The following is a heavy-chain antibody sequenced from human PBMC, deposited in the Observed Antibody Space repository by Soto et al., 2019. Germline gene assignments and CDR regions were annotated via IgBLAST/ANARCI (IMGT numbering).Heavy chain of an antibody. D-gene: IGHD6-19*01. CDR2: IYYSGST. J-gene: IGHJ4*02. V-gene: IGHV4-39*01. CDR3: ARRLCSGCPDY. CDR1: CGSIIDFY. Sequence: SETLSLPWTVSCGSIIDFYWGWIRQPPGKGLEWIGSIYYSGSTYYNPSLKSRVTISVDTSKNQFSLKLSSVTAADTAVYYCARRLCSGCPDYWGQGTLVTVSS.